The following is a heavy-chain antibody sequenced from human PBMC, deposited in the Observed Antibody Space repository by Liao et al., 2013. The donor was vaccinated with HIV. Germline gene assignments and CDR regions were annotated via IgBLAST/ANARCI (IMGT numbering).Heavy chain of an antibody. V-gene: IGHV4-39*07. CDR2: IYYIGST. J-gene: IGHJ4*02. Sequence: QLQLQESGPGLVKPSETLSLTCTVSGGSISSSSYYWGWIRQPPGKGLEWIGSIYYIGSTYYNPSLKTRVTISVDTSKNQFSLKLSSVTVADTAVYFCAREGYYYDSSGYYKIFDYWGQGTLVTVSS. CDR3: AREGYYYDSSGYYKIFDY. CDR1: GGSISSSSYY. D-gene: IGHD3-22*01.